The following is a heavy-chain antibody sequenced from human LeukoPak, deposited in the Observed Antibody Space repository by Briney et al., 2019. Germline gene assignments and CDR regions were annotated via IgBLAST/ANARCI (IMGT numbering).Heavy chain of an antibody. Sequence: SETLSLTCAVYGGTFSGYYWSWIRQPPGKGLEWIGEINHSGSTNYNPSLKSRVTISVDTSKSQFSLKLNSMTAADTAVYYCARGAQTYYDKAPVDYWGQGTLVTVSS. CDR1: GGTFSGYY. J-gene: IGHJ4*02. V-gene: IGHV4-34*01. D-gene: IGHD3-22*01. CDR3: ARGAQTYYDKAPVDY. CDR2: INHSGST.